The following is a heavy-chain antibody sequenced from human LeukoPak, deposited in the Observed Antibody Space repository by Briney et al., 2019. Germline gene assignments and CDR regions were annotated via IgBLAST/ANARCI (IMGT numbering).Heavy chain of an antibody. CDR1: GYSFTSYW. CDR3: ASSSDILTGYYIGPVDY. CDR2: IDPSDSYT. V-gene: IGHV5-10-1*01. Sequence: GESLKISCKGSGYSFTSYWISWVRQMPGKGLEWMGRIDPSDSYTNYSPSFQGHVTISADKSISTAYLQWSSLKASDTAMYYCASSSDILTGYYIGPVDYWGQGTLVTVSS. D-gene: IGHD3-9*01. J-gene: IGHJ4*02.